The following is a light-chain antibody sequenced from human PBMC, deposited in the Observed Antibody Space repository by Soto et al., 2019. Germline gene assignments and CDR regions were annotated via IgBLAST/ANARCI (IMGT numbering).Light chain of an antibody. V-gene: IGLV1-44*01. J-gene: IGLJ3*02. CDR1: SSNIGSNT. CDR2: NNN. CDR3: AAWDDSLNGLWV. Sequence: QSVLTQPPSASGTPGQRVTISCSGSSSNIGSNTVNLYQQLPGTAPKLLIYNNNQRPSGVPDRFSGSKSGTSASLAISGLQSEDEADYYCAAWDDSLNGLWVFGGGTKLTVL.